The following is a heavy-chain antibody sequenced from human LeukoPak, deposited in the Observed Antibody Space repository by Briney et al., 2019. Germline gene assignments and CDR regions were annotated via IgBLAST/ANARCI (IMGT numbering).Heavy chain of an antibody. V-gene: IGHV3-20*04. CDR1: GFNFEDYG. CDR3: TRGGPAYCGADCYDFDY. CDR2: INWSAGRT. Sequence: GGSLRLSCVVSGFNFEDYGMSWVRQGPGKGLEWVSSINWSAGRTGYADSVKGRFTISRDNAKNSLYLQVNSLRAEDTAFYYCTRGGPAYCGADCYDFDYWGQGSLVTVSS. J-gene: IGHJ4*02. D-gene: IGHD2-21*02.